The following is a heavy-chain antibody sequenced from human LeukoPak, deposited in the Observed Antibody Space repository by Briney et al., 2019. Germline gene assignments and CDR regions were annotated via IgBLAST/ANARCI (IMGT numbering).Heavy chain of an antibody. CDR2: ISGSGGST. D-gene: IGHD5-18*01. V-gene: IGHV3-23*01. Sequence: GGSLRLSCAASGFTFSSYGMTWVRQAPGKGLEWVSAISGSGGSTYYADSVKGRFTISRDNAKNSLYLQMNSLRAEDTAVYYCARDISNPRLWYFDYWGQGTLVTVSS. CDR3: ARDISNPRLWYFDY. J-gene: IGHJ4*02. CDR1: GFTFSSYG.